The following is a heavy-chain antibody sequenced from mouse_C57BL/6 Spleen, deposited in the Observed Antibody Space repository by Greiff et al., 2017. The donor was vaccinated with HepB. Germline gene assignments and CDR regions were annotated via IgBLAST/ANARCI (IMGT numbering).Heavy chain of an antibody. Sequence: QVQLQQPGAELVKPGASVKLSCKASGYTFTSYWMHWVKQRPGQGLEWIGMIHPNSGSTNYNEKFKSKATLTVDKSSSTAYMQLSSLTSEDSAVYYCARSYYYGSSYGFFDYWGQGTTLTVSS. CDR3: ARSYYYGSSYGFFDY. CDR2: IHPNSGST. CDR1: GYTFTSYW. V-gene: IGHV1-64*01. D-gene: IGHD1-1*01. J-gene: IGHJ2*01.